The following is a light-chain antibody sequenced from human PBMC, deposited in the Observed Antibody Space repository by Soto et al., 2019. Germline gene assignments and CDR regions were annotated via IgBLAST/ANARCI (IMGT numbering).Light chain of an antibody. Sequence: EIGLTQSPGTLYLSPGERATLSCRASQSVSTSSLACYQQKPGQAHRLLIYGASSRATGIPDRVSGSGSGGDFKLSISRLEPEDLAMYYCRQYGSSPYTFGQETKLAI. J-gene: IGKJ2*01. CDR3: RQYGSSPYT. V-gene: IGKV3-20*01. CDR1: QSVSTSS. CDR2: GAS.